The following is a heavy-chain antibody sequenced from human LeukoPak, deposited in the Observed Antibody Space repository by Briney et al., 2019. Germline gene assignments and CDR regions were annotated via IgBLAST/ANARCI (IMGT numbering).Heavy chain of an antibody. V-gene: IGHV3-23*01. Sequence: GGSLRLSCAASGFTFSSYAMSWVRQAPGKGLEWVSAISGSGGSTYYADSVKGRFTISRDNSKNTLYLQMNSLRAEDTAVYYCAKTLTPYSSGWSDYWGQGTLVTVFS. CDR2: ISGSGGST. D-gene: IGHD6-19*01. CDR1: GFTFSSYA. J-gene: IGHJ4*02. CDR3: AKTLTPYSSGWSDY.